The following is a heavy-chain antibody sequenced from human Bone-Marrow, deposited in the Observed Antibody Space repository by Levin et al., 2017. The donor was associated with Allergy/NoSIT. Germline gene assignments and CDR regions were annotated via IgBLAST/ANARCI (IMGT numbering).Heavy chain of an antibody. V-gene: IGHV3-21*01. Sequence: PGGSLRLSCAASGFTFSTYSMHWARQAPGKGLEWVATISFSSRYIYYADSVRGRFSISRDNAKRSLFLQMDSLTVDDTAVYYCARGPYTDLEYYIWGQGTLVTVSS. D-gene: IGHD2/OR15-2a*01. J-gene: IGHJ4*02. CDR3: ARGPYTDLEYYI. CDR2: ISFSSRYI. CDR1: GFTFSTYS.